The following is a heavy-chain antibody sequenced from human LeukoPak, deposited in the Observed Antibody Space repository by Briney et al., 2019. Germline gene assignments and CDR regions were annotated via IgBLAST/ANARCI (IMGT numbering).Heavy chain of an antibody. CDR2: IYSGGST. V-gene: IGHV3-66*02. CDR1: GFTVSSNY. D-gene: IGHD6-6*01. J-gene: IGHJ4*02. CDR3: ARVKGQLGPHFDY. Sequence: PGGSLRLSCAASGFTVSSNYMSWVRQAPRKGLEWVSVIYSGGSTYYADSVKGRFTISRDNSKNTLYLQMNSLRAEDTAVYYCARVKGQLGPHFDYWGQGTLVTVSS.